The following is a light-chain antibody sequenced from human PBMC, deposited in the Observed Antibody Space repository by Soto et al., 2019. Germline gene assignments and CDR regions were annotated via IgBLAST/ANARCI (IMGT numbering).Light chain of an antibody. Sequence: QSVLTQPASVSGSPGQSITISCTGTSSDVGGYDYVSWYRQHPGKAPKLVIYEASNRPSGVSNRFSGSKSGNTASLTISGLQAEDEADYYCSSYTSTSTPYVFGTGTKVTVL. CDR3: SSYTSTSTPYV. CDR1: SSDVGGYDY. V-gene: IGLV2-14*01. J-gene: IGLJ1*01. CDR2: EAS.